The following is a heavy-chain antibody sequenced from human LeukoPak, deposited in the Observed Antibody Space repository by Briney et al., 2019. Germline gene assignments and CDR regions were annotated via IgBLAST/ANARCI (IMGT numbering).Heavy chain of an antibody. J-gene: IGHJ4*02. CDR3: ARDLLAVVAMGVALDY. Sequence: GGSLRLSCSASGFTFSSYEMNWVRQAPGKGLEWVSYISSSGSTIYYADSVKGRFTISRDNAKNSLYLQMHSLRAEDTAVSYCARDLLAVVAMGVALDYWGQGTLVTVSS. CDR2: ISSSGSTI. CDR1: GFTFSSYE. D-gene: IGHD6-19*01. V-gene: IGHV3-48*03.